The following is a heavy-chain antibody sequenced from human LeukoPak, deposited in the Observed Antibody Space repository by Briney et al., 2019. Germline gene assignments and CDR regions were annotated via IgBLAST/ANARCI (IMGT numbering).Heavy chain of an antibody. D-gene: IGHD6-19*01. Sequence: GGSLRLSCAASGFTFSSYWMHWVRQAPGKGLVWVSHITSDGSSTSYADSVKGRFTISRDNAKNTLYLQMNSLRAEDTAVYYCVRDPSIAVAGTLNWFDPWGQGTLVTVSS. CDR2: ITSDGSST. J-gene: IGHJ5*02. V-gene: IGHV3-74*01. CDR3: VRDPSIAVAGTLNWFDP. CDR1: GFTFSSYW.